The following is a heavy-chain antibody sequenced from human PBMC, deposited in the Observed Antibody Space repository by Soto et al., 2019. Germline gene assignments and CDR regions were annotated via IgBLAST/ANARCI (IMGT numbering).Heavy chain of an antibody. CDR3: ERNREGSYLLLSFDP. CDR1: GGSISSSSYY. Sequence: PSETLSLTCTVSGGSISSSSYYWGWIRQPPGKGLEWIGSIYYSGSTYYNPSLKSRVTISVDTSKNQFSLKLSSVTAADTAVYYCERNREGSYLLLSFDPWGQGTLVTVYS. V-gene: IGHV4-39*01. CDR2: IYYSGST. J-gene: IGHJ5*02. D-gene: IGHD3-10*01.